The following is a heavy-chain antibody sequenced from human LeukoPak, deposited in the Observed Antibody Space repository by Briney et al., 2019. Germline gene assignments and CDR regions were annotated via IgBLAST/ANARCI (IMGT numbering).Heavy chain of an antibody. CDR1: GFTFSSYW. CDR2: IKRDGSEK. D-gene: IGHD3-10*01. J-gene: IGHJ3*02. CDR3: ARARDYGSGRANAFDI. Sequence: GGSLRLSCAASGFTFSSYWMSWVRQAPGKGLEWVANIKRDGSEKYYVDSVKGRLTISRDNAENSLYLQMNSLRAEDMAVYYCARARDYGSGRANAFDIWGQGTMVTVSS. V-gene: IGHV3-7*05.